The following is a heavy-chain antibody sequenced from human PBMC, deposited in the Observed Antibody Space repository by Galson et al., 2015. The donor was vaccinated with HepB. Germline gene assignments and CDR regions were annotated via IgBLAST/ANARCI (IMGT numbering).Heavy chain of an antibody. Sequence: SLRLSCAASGFTVSSNYMSWVRQAPGKGLEWVSVIYSGGSTYYADAVKGRFTIYRDNSKNTLYLQMNSLRAEETAVYYCAGFSGYPTGYWGQGTLVTVSS. V-gene: IGHV3-66*01. CDR3: AGFSGYPTGY. D-gene: IGHD3-22*01. J-gene: IGHJ4*02. CDR1: GFTVSSNY. CDR2: IYSGGST.